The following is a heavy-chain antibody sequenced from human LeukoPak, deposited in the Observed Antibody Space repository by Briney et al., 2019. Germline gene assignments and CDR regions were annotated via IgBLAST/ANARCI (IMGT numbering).Heavy chain of an antibody. CDR2: ISYDGSNK. J-gene: IGHJ4*02. Sequence: GGSLRLSCAASGFTFSSSAMPWVRQAPDKGLEWVAVISYDGSNKYYADSVKGRFTISRDNAKNSLYLQMNSLRAEDTAVYYCARENSSGYIWGQGTLVTVSS. CDR1: GFTFSSSA. CDR3: ARENSSGYI. V-gene: IGHV3-30-3*01. D-gene: IGHD3-22*01.